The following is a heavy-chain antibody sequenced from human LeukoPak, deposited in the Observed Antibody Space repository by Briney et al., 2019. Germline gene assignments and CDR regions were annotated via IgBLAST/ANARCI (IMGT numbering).Heavy chain of an antibody. J-gene: IGHJ1*01. V-gene: IGHV3-7*01. CDR2: IKQDGSEK. Sequence: GGSLRLSCAASGFTFSSYWMTWVRQAPGKGLEWVAKIKQDGSEKYYVDSVKGRFTISRDNAKNSLNLQMNSLRAEDTAMYYCAGDRRGGIGVAPAEFFHHWGQGTLVTVSS. CDR1: GFTFSSYW. D-gene: IGHD6-19*01. CDR3: AGDRRGGIGVAPAEFFHH.